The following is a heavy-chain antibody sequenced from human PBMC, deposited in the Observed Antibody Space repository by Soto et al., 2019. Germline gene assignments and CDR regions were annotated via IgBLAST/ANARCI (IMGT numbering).Heavy chain of an antibody. CDR2: VDPNSGGT. J-gene: IGHJ4*02. Sequence: QVQLVQSGAEVKKPGASVKVSCRPSGYTFTAYYIHWVRQAPGQGLEWMGWVDPNSGGTRDAQNFQARVTMTRNTSTSTVYMDLNWLRSDDTALYYCARDNYGPLDYWGQGTLVTVSS. CDR3: ARDNYGPLDY. CDR1: GYTFTAYY. D-gene: IGHD3-10*01. V-gene: IGHV1-2*02.